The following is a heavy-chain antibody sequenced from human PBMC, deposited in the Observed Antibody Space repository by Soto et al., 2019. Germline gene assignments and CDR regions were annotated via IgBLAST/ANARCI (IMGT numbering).Heavy chain of an antibody. V-gene: IGHV4-39*01. Sequence: LSLTCTVSGGSISSSSYYWGWIRQPPGKGLEWIGSIYYSGSTYYNPSLKSRVTISVDTSKNQFSLKLSSVTAADTAVYYCARKRYDSSGYWYYFDYWGQG. CDR1: GGSISSSSYY. J-gene: IGHJ4*02. CDR3: ARKRYDSSGYWYYFDY. CDR2: IYYSGST. D-gene: IGHD3-22*01.